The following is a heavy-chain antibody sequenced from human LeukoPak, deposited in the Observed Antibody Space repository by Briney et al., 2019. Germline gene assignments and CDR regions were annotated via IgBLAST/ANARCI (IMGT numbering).Heavy chain of an antibody. Sequence: GGSLRLSCAASGFTFSSYAMHWVRQAPGKGLEWVAVISYDGSNKYYADSVKGRFTISRDNSKNTLYLQMNSLRAEDTAVYYCAKLYTEIVGATSGIDYWGQGTLVTVSS. J-gene: IGHJ4*02. CDR1: GFTFSSYA. V-gene: IGHV3-30-3*02. D-gene: IGHD1-26*01. CDR2: ISYDGSNK. CDR3: AKLYTEIVGATSGIDY.